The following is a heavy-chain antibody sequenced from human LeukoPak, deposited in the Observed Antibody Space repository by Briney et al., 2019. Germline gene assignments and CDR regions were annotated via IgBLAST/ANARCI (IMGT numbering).Heavy chain of an antibody. J-gene: IGHJ6*02. V-gene: IGHV4-4*02. CDR2: IYHGTKT. CDR3: ARDRIIDIMDV. Sequence: PSETLFFTCAVSGGSISSSNWWTWVRQPPGKGLEWIGEIYHGTKTNYNPSLQSRVTISVDKSSNQLSLNLSSMTAADTAVYYCARDRIIDIMDVWGQGTTVTVSS. D-gene: IGHD2-15*01. CDR1: GGSISSSNW.